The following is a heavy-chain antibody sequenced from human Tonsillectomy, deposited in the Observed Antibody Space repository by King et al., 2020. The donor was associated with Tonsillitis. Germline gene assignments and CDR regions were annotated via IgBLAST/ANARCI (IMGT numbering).Heavy chain of an antibody. CDR3: ARDYGGNSANFDF. Sequence: VQLVESGAEVKKPGASVKVSCKASGYTFTRYYMHWVRQAPGQGLEWMGIINPSGGSTSYAQKFQGRVTMTRDTSTSTVYMELSSLRSEDTSLYYCARDYGGNSANFDFWGQGTLVTVSS. J-gene: IGHJ4*02. CDR2: INPSGGST. D-gene: IGHD4-23*01. V-gene: IGHV1-46*01. CDR1: GYTFTRYY.